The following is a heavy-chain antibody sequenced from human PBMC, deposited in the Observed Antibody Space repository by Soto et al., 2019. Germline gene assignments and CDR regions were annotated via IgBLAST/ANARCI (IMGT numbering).Heavy chain of an antibody. CDR2: IKSKANNYAT. CDR1: GFTFSGSA. Sequence: GGSLRLSCAASGFTFSGSAMHWVRQASGKGLEWVGRIKSKANNYATAYAASVKGRFTISRYDSKNTAYLQMNSLKTEDTAVYYCTRLKDSCSGGSCYYDPWGQGTLVTVS. D-gene: IGHD2-15*01. J-gene: IGHJ5*02. CDR3: TRLKDSCSGGSCYYDP. V-gene: IGHV3-73*01.